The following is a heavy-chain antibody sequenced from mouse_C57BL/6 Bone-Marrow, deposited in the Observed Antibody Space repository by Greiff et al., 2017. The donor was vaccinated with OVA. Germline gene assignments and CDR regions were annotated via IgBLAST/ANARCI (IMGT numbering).Heavy chain of an antibody. V-gene: IGHV5-4*01. CDR3: ARARPRGYFDV. CDR2: ISDGGSYT. CDR1: GFTFSSYA. J-gene: IGHJ1*03. Sequence: DVHLVESGGGLVKPGGSLKLSCAASGFTFSSYAMSWVRQTPEKRLEWVATISDGGSYTYYPDNVKGRFTISRDNAKNNLYLQMSHLKSEDTAMYYCARARPRGYFDVSGTGTTVTVSS.